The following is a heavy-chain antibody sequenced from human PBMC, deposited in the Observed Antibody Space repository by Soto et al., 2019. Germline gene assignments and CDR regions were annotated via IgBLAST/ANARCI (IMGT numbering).Heavy chain of an antibody. Sequence: GASGKVSCKASGYTFTSYGISWVRQAPGQGLEWMGWISAYNGNTNYAQKLQGRVTMTTDTSTSTAYMELRSLRSDDTAVYYCARIDIVGAAPGHYYGMDVWGQGTTVTVPS. J-gene: IGHJ6*02. D-gene: IGHD1-26*01. CDR3: ARIDIVGAAPGHYYGMDV. CDR2: ISAYNGNT. V-gene: IGHV1-18*01. CDR1: GYTFTSYG.